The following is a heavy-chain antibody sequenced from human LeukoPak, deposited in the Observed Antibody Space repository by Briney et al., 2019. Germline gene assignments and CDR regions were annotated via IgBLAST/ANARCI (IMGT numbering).Heavy chain of an antibody. J-gene: IGHJ3*02. CDR2: IIPILGIA. CDR3: AREDGRPLECSGGSCYFPSTTLPFDI. V-gene: IGHV1-69*04. D-gene: IGHD2-15*01. Sequence: GSSVKVSCKASGGTFSSYAISWVRQAPGQGLEWMGRIIPILGIANYAQKFQGRVTITADKSTSTAYMELSSLRSEDTAVYYCAREDGRPLECSGGSCYFPSTTLPFDIWGQGTMVTVSS. CDR1: GGTFSSYA.